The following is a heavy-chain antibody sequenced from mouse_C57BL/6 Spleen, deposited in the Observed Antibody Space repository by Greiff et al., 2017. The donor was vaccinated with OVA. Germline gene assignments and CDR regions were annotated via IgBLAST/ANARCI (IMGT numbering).Heavy chain of an antibody. CDR1: GFTFSDYY. CDR2: INYDGSST. J-gene: IGHJ1*03. CDR3: ARYVRFYWYFDV. V-gene: IGHV5-16*01. Sequence: EVQRVESEGGLVQPGSSMKLSCTASGFTFSDYYMAWVRQVPEKGLEWVANINYDGSSTYYLDSLKSRFIISRDNAKNILYLQMSSLKSEDTATYYCARYVRFYWYFDVWGTGTTVTVSS.